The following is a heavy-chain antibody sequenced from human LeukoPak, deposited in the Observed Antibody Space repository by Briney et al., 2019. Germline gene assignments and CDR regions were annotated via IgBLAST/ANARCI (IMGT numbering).Heavy chain of an antibody. CDR2: MNPNSGNT. CDR3: ARLYGGNHALYMDV. CDR1: GYTFTSYD. J-gene: IGHJ6*03. V-gene: IGHV1-8*01. D-gene: IGHD4-23*01. Sequence: ASVKVSCKASGYTFTSYDINWVRQAPGQGLEWMGWMNPNSGNTGYAQKFQGRVTMTRNTSISTAYMELSSLRSEDTAVYYCARLYGGNHALYMDVWGKGTTVTVSS.